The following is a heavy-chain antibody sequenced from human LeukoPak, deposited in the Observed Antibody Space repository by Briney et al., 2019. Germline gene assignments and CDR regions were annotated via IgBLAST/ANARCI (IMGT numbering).Heavy chain of an antibody. J-gene: IGHJ6*03. V-gene: IGHV3-20*04. D-gene: IGHD1-26*01. CDR3: ARDPYSGSYGAHYYYYMDV. CDR2: INWNGGST. CDR1: GFTFDDYG. Sequence: GGSLRLSCAASGFTFDDYGMSWVRQAPGKGLEWVSGINWNGGSTGYADSVKGRFTISRDNAKNSLYLQMNSLRAEDTALYYCARDPYSGSYGAHYYYYMDVWGKGTTVTISS.